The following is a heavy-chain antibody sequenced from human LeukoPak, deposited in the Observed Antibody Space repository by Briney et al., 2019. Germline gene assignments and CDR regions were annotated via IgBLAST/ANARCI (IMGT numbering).Heavy chain of an antibody. V-gene: IGHV3-13*01. Sequence: GGSLRLSCADSGFTFRSFDMHWVRQPTGQGLEWVSTIGTASDTYYPGSVEGRFTLSRDNAKNSLYLQMNSLTAGDTAVFNCARGPPRGKYYYMDVWGKGTTVTVSS. CDR1: GFTFRSFD. CDR2: IGTASDT. D-gene: IGHD1-1*01. J-gene: IGHJ6*03. CDR3: ARGPPRGKYYYMDV.